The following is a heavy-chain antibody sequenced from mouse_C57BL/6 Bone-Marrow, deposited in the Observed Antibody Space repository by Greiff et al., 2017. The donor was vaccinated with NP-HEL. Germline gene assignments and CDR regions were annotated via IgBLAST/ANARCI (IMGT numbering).Heavy chain of an antibody. D-gene: IGHD4-1*01. Sequence: EVQLQQSGPELVKPGASVKISCKASGYSFTGYYMNWVKQSPEKSLEWIGEINPSTGGTTYNQKFKAKATLTVYKSSSTSYMQLKSLTSEDSAVYYCARGGRWEDYAMDYWGQGTSVTVSS. CDR2: INPSTGGT. CDR1: GYSFTGYY. J-gene: IGHJ4*01. CDR3: ARGGRWEDYAMDY. V-gene: IGHV1-42*01.